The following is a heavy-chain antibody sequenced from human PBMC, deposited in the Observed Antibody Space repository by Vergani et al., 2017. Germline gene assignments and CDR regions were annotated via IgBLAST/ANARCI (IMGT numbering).Heavy chain of an antibody. D-gene: IGHD2-15*01. CDR2: IKQDGSEK. J-gene: IGHJ4*02. CDR3: ARDTASYCSGGSCYPGIFDY. V-gene: IGHV3-7*01. Sequence: EVQLVESGGGLVQPGGSLRLSCAASGFTFSSYWMSWVHQAPGKGLEWVANIKQDGSEKYYVDSVKGRFTISRDNAKNSLYLQMNSLRAEDTAVYYCARDTASYCSGGSCYPGIFDYWCQGTLVTVSS. CDR1: GFTFSSYW.